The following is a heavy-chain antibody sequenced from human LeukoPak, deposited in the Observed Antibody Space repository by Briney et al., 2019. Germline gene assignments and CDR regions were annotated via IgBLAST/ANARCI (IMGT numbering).Heavy chain of an antibody. CDR1: GYTFTSYG. CDR2: ISAYNGNT. J-gene: IGHJ4*02. V-gene: IGHV1-18*01. Sequence: ASVKVSCKASGYTFTSYGISWVRQAPGQGLEWMGWISAYNGNTNYAQKLQGRVTMTTDTSTSTAYMELRSLRSDDTAVYYCVRDSNLQNTVTTHPLGYWGQGTLVTVSS. CDR3: VRDSNLQNTVTTHPLGY. D-gene: IGHD4-17*01.